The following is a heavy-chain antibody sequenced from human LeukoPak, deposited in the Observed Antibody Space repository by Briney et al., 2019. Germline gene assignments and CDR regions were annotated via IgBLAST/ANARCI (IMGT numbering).Heavy chain of an antibody. CDR1: GGSFSGYY. V-gene: IGHV4-34*01. J-gene: IGHJ4*02. CDR3: ARGPGGGSLSESLLGY. CDR2: INHSGST. Sequence: SETLSLTCAVYGGSFSGYYWSWIRQPPGKGLEWIGEINHSGSTNDNPSLKSRVTISVDTSKNQCSLKLSSVTAADTAVYYCARGPGGGSLSESLLGYWGQGTLVTVSS. D-gene: IGHD2-15*01.